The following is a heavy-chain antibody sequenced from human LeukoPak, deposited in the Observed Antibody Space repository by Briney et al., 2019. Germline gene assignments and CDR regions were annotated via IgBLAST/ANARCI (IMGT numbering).Heavy chain of an antibody. CDR1: GGSISSSSYY. Sequence: SETLSLTCTVSGGSISSSSYYWGWIRQPPGKGLEWIGSIYYSGSTYYNPSLKSRVTVSVDTSKNQFSLKLSSVTAADTAVYYCARDSMITFGGTHYMDVWGKGTTVTVSS. D-gene: IGHD3-16*01. J-gene: IGHJ6*03. CDR3: ARDSMITFGGTHYMDV. CDR2: IYYSGST. V-gene: IGHV4-39*07.